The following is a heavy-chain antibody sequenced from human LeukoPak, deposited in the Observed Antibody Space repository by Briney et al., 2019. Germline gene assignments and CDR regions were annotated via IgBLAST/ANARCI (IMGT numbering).Heavy chain of an antibody. Sequence: GGGLRLSCAASRFTFSSYSMNWVRQAPGKGVEWVSPISNSSSYIYYARSVKGRFTISRDNAKNSLYLQINSLRAEDTPVYYCARDNLTRWEPARGQDAFDIWGQGTMVTVSS. D-gene: IGHD1-26*01. CDR2: ISNSSSYI. CDR3: ARDNLTRWEPARGQDAFDI. J-gene: IGHJ3*02. CDR1: RFTFSSYS. V-gene: IGHV3-21*01.